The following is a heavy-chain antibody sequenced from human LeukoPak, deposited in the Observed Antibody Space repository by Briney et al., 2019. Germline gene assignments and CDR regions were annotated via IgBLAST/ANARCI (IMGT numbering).Heavy chain of an antibody. V-gene: IGHV3-23*01. CDR3: AKGIFGVVKYYFDY. Sequence: PGGSLRLSCAASGFTFSSYAMSWVRQAPGKGLEWVSAISGSGGSTYYADSVKGQFTISKDNSKNTLYLQMNSLRAEDTAVYYCAKGIFGVVKYYFDYWGQGTLVTVSS. CDR2: ISGSGGST. CDR1: GFTFSSYA. D-gene: IGHD3-3*01. J-gene: IGHJ4*02.